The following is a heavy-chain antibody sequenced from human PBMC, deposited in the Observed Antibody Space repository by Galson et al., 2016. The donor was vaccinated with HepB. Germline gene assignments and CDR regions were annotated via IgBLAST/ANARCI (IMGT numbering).Heavy chain of an antibody. J-gene: IGHJ4*02. Sequence: SVKVSCKASGYTFITYGFTWVRQAPGQGLEWMGWISPSNGHTNYAQILQGRLSLTTDTSTSTAYMEVSSLRSDDTAVYYCARADRYGSVSYNVYWGQGTLVTVSS. CDR2: ISPSNGHT. V-gene: IGHV1-18*01. D-gene: IGHD3-10*01. CDR3: ARADRYGSVSYNVY. CDR1: GYTFITYG.